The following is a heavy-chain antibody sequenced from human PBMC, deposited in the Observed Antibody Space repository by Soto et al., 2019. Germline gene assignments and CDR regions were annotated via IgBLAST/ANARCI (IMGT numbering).Heavy chain of an antibody. CDR2: IYNTGST. CDR3: ARGKTLTTYYYYYMDV. CDR1: GDSISSYY. V-gene: IGHV4-4*08. D-gene: IGHD4-4*01. Sequence: SETLSLTCSVSGDSISSYYWSWIRQPPGKGLEWIGYIYNTGSTNYNPSLKSRVTISVDTSKSQFSLKLSSATAADTAVYYCARGKTLTTYYYYYMDVWGKGTTVTVSS. J-gene: IGHJ6*03.